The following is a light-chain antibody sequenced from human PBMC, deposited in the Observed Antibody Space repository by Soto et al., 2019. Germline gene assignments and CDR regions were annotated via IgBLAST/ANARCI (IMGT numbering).Light chain of an antibody. V-gene: IGLV2-8*01. J-gene: IGLJ2*01. CDR2: EVN. Sequence: ALTQPPSASGSPGQSVTISYTGTSSDIGGYNFVSWYQQHPGKAPKLMIDEVNKRPSGVPDRFSGSKSGNTASLTVSGLQAEDEADYYCSSYADTNNLVFGGGTKLTVL. CDR1: SSDIGGYNF. CDR3: SSYADTNNLV.